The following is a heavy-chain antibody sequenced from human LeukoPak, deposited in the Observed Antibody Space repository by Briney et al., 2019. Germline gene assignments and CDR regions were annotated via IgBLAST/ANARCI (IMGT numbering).Heavy chain of an antibody. V-gene: IGHV4-4*07. CDR1: GGSISSYD. Sequence: SETLSLTCTVSGGSISSYDWSWIRQPAGKGLEWIGRIYTSGSTNYNPYLKSRVTMSVDTSKNQFSLKLSSVTAADTAVYYCARSRARYSHYYYGMDVWGQGTTVTVSS. CDR3: ARSRARYSHYYYGMDV. J-gene: IGHJ6*02. D-gene: IGHD5-18*01. CDR2: IYTSGST.